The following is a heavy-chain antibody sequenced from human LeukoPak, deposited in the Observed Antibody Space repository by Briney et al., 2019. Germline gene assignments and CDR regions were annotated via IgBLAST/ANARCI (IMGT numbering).Heavy chain of an antibody. Sequence: SETLSLTCAVYGXSLSGYYGSWIRQPPGKGLEWIGEINHSGNTNYNPSLKSRVTMSVDTSKNHFYLELISVTAADAAVYYCARQGSGSSYYYYTLPYWGQGTLVTVSS. V-gene: IGHV4-34*01. J-gene: IGHJ4*02. CDR1: GXSLSGYY. CDR3: ARQGSGSSYYYYTLPY. CDR2: INHSGNT. D-gene: IGHD1-26*01.